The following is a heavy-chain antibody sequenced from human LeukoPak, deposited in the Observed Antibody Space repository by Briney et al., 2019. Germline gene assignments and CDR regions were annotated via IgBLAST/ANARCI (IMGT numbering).Heavy chain of an antibody. J-gene: IGHJ4*02. CDR1: GFTFSNYW. Sequence: PGGSLSLSCAASGFTFSNYWMHWVRQVPGKGLVWVSRINTGGSSTTYADSVKGRFTISRDNAKNTLYLQMNSLRAEDAAVYYCARSNQADHYWGQGTPVTVSS. V-gene: IGHV3-74*01. CDR2: INTGGSST. CDR3: ARSNQADHY. D-gene: IGHD4-11*01.